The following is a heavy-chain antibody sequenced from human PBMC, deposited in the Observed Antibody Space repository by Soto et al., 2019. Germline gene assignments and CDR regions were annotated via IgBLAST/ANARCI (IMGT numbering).Heavy chain of an antibody. Sequence: QVQLQESGPGLVKPSQTLSLTCTVSGGSISSGDYYWSWIRQPPGKGLEWIGCIYYSGSTYYNPSLKSRVTISVDTSKNQFSLKLSSVTAADTAVFYCARQARNYYGSGKTNDYWGQGTLVTVSS. D-gene: IGHD3-10*01. CDR2: IYYSGST. CDR3: ARQARNYYGSGKTNDY. CDR1: GGSISSGDYY. V-gene: IGHV4-30-4*01. J-gene: IGHJ4*02.